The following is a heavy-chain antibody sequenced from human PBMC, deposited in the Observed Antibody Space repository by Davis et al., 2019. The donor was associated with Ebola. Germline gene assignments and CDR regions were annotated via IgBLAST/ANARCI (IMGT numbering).Heavy chain of an antibody. D-gene: IGHD4-23*01. CDR2: ISSSSSTI. CDR1: GFTFSSYS. CDR3: AKVLSSVVTNLDY. J-gene: IGHJ4*02. Sequence: PGESLKISCAASGFTFSSYSMNWVRQAPGKGLEWVSYISSSSSTIYYADSVKGRFTISRDNTKNSLYLQMNSLRAEDTAVYYCAKVLSSVVTNLDYWGQGTLVTVSS. V-gene: IGHV3-48*01.